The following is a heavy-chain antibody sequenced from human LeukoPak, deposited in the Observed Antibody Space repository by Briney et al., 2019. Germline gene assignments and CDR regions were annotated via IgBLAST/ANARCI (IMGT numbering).Heavy chain of an antibody. CDR3: ARKSRADY. Sequence: GESLKISLKCSGYSFPTYWIGLVRQMAGKGLEWMGIIYPGDSETRYSPSFQGQVTISADKSISTAYLQWSRLKASDTAMYYCARKSRADYWGQGTLVTVSS. V-gene: IGHV5-51*01. CDR1: GYSFPTYW. J-gene: IGHJ4*02. CDR2: IYPGDSET.